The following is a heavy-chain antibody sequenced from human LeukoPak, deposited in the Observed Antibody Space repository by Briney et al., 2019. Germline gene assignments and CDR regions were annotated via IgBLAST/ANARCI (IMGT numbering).Heavy chain of an antibody. J-gene: IGHJ4*02. D-gene: IGHD1-26*01. CDR1: GGSISSYY. V-gene: IGHV4-59*01. CDR2: IYYSGST. Sequence: PSETLSLTCTVSGGSISSYYWSWIRQPPGKGLEWIGYIYYSGSTNYNPSLKSRVTISVDTSKNQFSLKLSSVTAADTAVYYCARDSSTGGFGYWGQGTLVTVSS. CDR3: ARDSSTGGFGY.